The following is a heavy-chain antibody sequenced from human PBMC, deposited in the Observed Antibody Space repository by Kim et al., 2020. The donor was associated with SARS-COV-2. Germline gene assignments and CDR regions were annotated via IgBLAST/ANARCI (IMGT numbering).Heavy chain of an antibody. CDR3: AKDHPSSGWPTFDS. CDR1: GFNFSRRA. Sequence: GGSLRLSCAASGFNFSRRAMSWVRQVPGKGLEWIASVNNNNNPYYADSVKGRFTVSRDITKDTLYLQMNSLRADDTALYYCAKDHPSSGWPTFDSWGQGT. J-gene: IGHJ4*02. D-gene: IGHD6-19*01. CDR2: VNNNNNP. V-gene: IGHV3-23*05.